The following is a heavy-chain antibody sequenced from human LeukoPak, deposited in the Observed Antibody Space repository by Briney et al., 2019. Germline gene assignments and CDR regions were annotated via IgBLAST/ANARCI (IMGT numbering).Heavy chain of an antibody. CDR1: GVSISTSNW. CDR3: ARGFDYDSSFDY. Sequence: SGTLSLTCAVSGVSISTSNWWSWIRQPPGKGLEWIGEICHSGYTNHNPSLKSRVTMSVDKSKNQFSLKLSSVTAADTAVYYCARGFDYDSSFDYWGQGTLVTVSS. J-gene: IGHJ4*02. V-gene: IGHV4-4*02. D-gene: IGHD3-22*01. CDR2: ICHSGYT.